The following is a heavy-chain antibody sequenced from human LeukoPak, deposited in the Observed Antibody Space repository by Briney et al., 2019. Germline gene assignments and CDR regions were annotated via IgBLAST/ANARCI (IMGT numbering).Heavy chain of an antibody. CDR1: GGSISSYY. V-gene: IGHV4-59*01. D-gene: IGHD6-19*01. J-gene: IGHJ4*02. Sequence: SETLSLTCTVSGGSISSYYWSWIRQPPGKGLEWIGYIYYSGGTNYNPSLKSRVTISVDTSKNQFSLKLSSVTAADTAVYYCARVKSSGWSFDYWGQGTLVTVSS. CDR2: IYYSGGT. CDR3: ARVKSSGWSFDY.